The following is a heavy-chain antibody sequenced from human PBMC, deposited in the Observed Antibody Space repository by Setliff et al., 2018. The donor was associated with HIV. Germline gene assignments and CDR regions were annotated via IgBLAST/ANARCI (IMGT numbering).Heavy chain of an antibody. V-gene: IGHV4-34*01. D-gene: IGHD6-13*01. CDR2: INHSGST. J-gene: IGHJ4*02. CDR1: GGSFSGYY. Sequence: PSETLSLTCAVYGGSFSGYYWSWIRQPPGKGLEWIGEINHSGSTNYNPSLKSRVTISVDTSKNQFSLKLSSVTAADTAVYYCGRRGIAAAGSDSWGQGTLVTVSS. CDR3: GRRGIAAAGSDS.